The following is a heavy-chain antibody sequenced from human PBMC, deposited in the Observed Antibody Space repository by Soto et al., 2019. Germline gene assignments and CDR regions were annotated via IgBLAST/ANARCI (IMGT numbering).Heavy chain of an antibody. Sequence: EVQLVESGGRLVKPGGSLRLSCAASGFTFSNAWMNWVRQAPGKGLEWVGRIKSRADGGTTDYAAPVKGRFTISRDDSKNTLYLQVNSLKTEDTDVYYCTTWYRGGFDLWGRGTLVTVSS. CDR1: GFTFSNAW. V-gene: IGHV3-15*07. CDR2: IKSRADGGTT. D-gene: IGHD6-13*01. J-gene: IGHJ2*01. CDR3: TTWYRGGFDL.